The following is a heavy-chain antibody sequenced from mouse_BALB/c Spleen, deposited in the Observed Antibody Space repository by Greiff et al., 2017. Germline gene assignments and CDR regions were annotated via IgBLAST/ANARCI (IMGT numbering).Heavy chain of an antibody. V-gene: IGHV3-2*02. CDR2: ISYSGST. J-gene: IGHJ4*01. Sequence: EVMLVESGPGLVEPSQSLSLTCTVTGYSITSDYAWNWIRQFPGNNLEWMGYISYSGSTSYNPSLKSRISITRDTSKNQFFLQLNSVTTEDTATYYCARWGYEDAMDYWGQGTSVTVSS. D-gene: IGHD2-10*02. CDR3: ARWGYEDAMDY. CDR1: GYSITSDYA.